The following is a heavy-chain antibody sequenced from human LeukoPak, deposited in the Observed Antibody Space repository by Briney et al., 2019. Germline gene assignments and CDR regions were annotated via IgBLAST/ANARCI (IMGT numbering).Heavy chain of an antibody. CDR1: GFTFSSYS. J-gene: IGHJ4*02. CDR2: ISSSSSYI. CDR3: ARDRGYSYGYADDY. Sequence: GGSLRLSCAASGFTFSSYSMNWVRQAPGKGLGWVSSISSSSSYIYYADSVKGRFTISRDNAKNSLYLQMNSLRAEDTAVYYCARDRGYSYGYADDYWGQGTLVTVSS. V-gene: IGHV3-21*01. D-gene: IGHD5-18*01.